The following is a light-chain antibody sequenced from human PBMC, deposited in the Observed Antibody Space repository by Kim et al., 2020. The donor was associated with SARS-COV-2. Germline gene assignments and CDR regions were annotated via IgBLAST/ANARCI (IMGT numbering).Light chain of an antibody. CDR1: QTLLHSNGYNY. CDR2: LGS. CDR3: MQVLQPPYT. Sequence: DIVMTQSSLSLPVTPGEPASISCRYSQTLLHSNGYNYLDWYLQKPGQSPQLLIYLGSNRASGVPDRFSGSGSGTDFTLNVSRVEAEDVGDYYCMQVLQPPYTFGQGTKLEI. J-gene: IGKJ2*01. V-gene: IGKV2-28*01.